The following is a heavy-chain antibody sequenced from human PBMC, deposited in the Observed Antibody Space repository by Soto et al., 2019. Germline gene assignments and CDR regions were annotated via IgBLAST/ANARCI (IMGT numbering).Heavy chain of an antibody. J-gene: IGHJ6*02. CDR1: RFTFSSYA. CDR2: ISYDGSNK. Sequence: GGCMGLSCAASRFTFSSYAMHWVRQDPGKGLEWVAVISYDGSNKYYADSVKGRFTISRDNSKNTLYLQMNGLRAEDTAVYYCARALWIQLWFSYYYGMDVWGQGTTVTVSS. D-gene: IGHD5-18*01. CDR3: ARALWIQLWFSYYYGMDV. V-gene: IGHV3-30-3*02.